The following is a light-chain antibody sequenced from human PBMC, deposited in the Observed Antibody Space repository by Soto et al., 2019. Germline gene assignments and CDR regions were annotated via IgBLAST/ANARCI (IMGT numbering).Light chain of an antibody. J-gene: IGLJ2*01. CDR2: DVN. CDR1: RSDIGAHNF. Sequence: QSALTQPASVSGSPGQSITISCTGTRSDIGAHNFVSWYQQHPGEAPKLTLYDVNIRPSGVSNRFSGSKSGNTASLTISGLQAEDEADYYCTSWTISTTMIFGGGTKVTVL. CDR3: TSWTISTTMI. V-gene: IGLV2-14*03.